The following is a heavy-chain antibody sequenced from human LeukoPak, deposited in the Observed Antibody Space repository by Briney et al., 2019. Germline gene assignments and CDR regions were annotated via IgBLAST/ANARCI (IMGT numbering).Heavy chain of an antibody. CDR2: IRFNGN. V-gene: IGHV3-30*02. CDR3: ARENWDFDF. CDR1: GFTFSNYA. Sequence: PGGSLRLSCAASGFTFSNYAIHWVRQAPGKGLEWVASIRFNGNFYADYVKGRFTISRDNSKSTVSLQMDTLRTEDTALYYCARENWDFDFCGQGTLVTVSS. D-gene: IGHD7-27*01. J-gene: IGHJ4*02.